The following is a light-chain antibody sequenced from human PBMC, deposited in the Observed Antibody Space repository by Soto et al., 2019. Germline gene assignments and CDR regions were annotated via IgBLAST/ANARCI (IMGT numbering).Light chain of an antibody. Sequence: EVMLSQSPGTLSVSPGERATLSCRASQSVSSNLAWYQQKPGQSPRLLIYGASTRATGIPARFSGSGSGTEFTLTISSLQSEDFAVYYCQQYNNWITFGQGTLLENK. CDR2: GAS. V-gene: IGKV3-15*01. CDR1: QSVSSN. CDR3: QQYNNWIT. J-gene: IGKJ5*01.